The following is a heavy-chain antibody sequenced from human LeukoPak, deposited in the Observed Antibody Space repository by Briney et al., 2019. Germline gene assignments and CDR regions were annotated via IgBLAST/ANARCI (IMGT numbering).Heavy chain of an antibody. Sequence: GASVKVSCKASGGTFSSYAISGVRQAPGQGLEWMGGIIPIFGTANYAQKFQGRVTITADESTSTAYMELSSLRSEDTAVYYCARDLVVPAATGDYWGQGTLVTVSS. CDR3: ARDLVVPAATGDY. CDR2: IIPIFGTA. D-gene: IGHD2-2*01. J-gene: IGHJ4*02. V-gene: IGHV1-69*13. CDR1: GGTFSSYA.